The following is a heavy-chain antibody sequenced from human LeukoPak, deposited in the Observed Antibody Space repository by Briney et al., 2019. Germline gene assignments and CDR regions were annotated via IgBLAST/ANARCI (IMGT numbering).Heavy chain of an antibody. J-gene: IGHJ5*02. Sequence: GASVKVSCKASGYTFTSYYMHWVRQAPGQGLEGMGIINPSGGSTSYAQKFQGRVTMTRDTSTSTVYMELSSLRSEDTAVYYCARDLVQLERRGWFDPWGQGTLVTVSS. CDR1: GYTFTSYY. V-gene: IGHV1-46*01. D-gene: IGHD1-1*01. CDR2: INPSGGST. CDR3: ARDLVQLERRGWFDP.